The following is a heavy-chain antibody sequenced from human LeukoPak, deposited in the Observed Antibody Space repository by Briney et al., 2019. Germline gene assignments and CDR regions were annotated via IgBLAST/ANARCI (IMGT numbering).Heavy chain of an antibody. D-gene: IGHD1-26*01. V-gene: IGHV1-18*01. CDR2: ISTYSGNT. J-gene: IGHJ4*02. Sequence: ASVKVSCKASGYTFPSYGISWVRQAPGQGLEWMGWISTYSGNTNYAQNLQNRVTMTTDTSTSTAYMELRSLRSDDTAVYYCARSSGSYLPDYFDYWGQGTLVTVSS. CDR3: ARSSGSYLPDYFDY. CDR1: GYTFPSYG.